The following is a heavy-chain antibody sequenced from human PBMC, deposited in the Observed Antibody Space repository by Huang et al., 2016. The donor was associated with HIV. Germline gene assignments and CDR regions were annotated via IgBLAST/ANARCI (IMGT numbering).Heavy chain of an antibody. Sequence: QVKLVQSGAEVKKPGSSVKVSCKASGGTFSSYGISWVRQAPGQGLEGMGGIIPIFGTAKYAQKFQDRVTITADESTSTNYMEGSSLRSEDTAVYYCARAPIAGGGRDFDEGAEYDYWGQGTLVTVSS. CDR3: ARAPIAGGGRDFDEGAEYDY. D-gene: IGHD6-13*01. CDR1: GGTFSSYG. CDR2: IIPIFGTA. V-gene: IGHV1-69*01. J-gene: IGHJ4*02.